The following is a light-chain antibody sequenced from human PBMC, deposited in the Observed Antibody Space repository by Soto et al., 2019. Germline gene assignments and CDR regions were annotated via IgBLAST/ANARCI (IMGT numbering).Light chain of an antibody. J-gene: IGKJ4*02. CDR1: RNLLHSNGYYY. V-gene: IGKV2-28*01. Sequence: EIVLTQSPLSLPVTPGEPASISCRSSRNLLHSNGYYYLDWYLQKPGQSPQLLIYLGSNRASGVPDRFSGSGSGTECTLTISRVEAEDVGVCCCAQGLASPFTCGGGTK. CDR3: AQGLASPFT. CDR2: LGS.